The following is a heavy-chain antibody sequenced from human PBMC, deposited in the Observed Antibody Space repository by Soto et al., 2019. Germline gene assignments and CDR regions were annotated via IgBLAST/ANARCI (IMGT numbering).Heavy chain of an antibody. J-gene: IGHJ6*03. V-gene: IGHV4-59*08. Sequence: SETLSLTCTVSGGSISSYYWSWIRQPPGKGLEWIGYIYYSGSTNYNPSLKSRVTISVDTSKNQFSLKLSSVTAADTAVYYCARRGSHGSYRYYYYMDVWGKGTTVTVSS. CDR3: ARRGSHGSYRYYYYMDV. CDR2: IYYSGST. D-gene: IGHD3-10*01. CDR1: GGSISSYY.